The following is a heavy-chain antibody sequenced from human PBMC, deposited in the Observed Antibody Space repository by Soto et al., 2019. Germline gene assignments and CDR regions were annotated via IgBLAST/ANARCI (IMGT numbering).Heavy chain of an antibody. CDR2: IYYSGST. CDR1: GGSIRSYY. CDR3: ARAAQYFD. D-gene: IGHD6-6*01. V-gene: IGHV4-59*01. Sequence: SETQSLTCTVSGGSIRSYYGSWIRQPPGKGLKWIGYIYYSGSTNYNPSLKSRVTISVDTSKNQFSLTLNSVTAADTAVYYCARAAQYFDWSQGTLVTVSS. J-gene: IGHJ4*02.